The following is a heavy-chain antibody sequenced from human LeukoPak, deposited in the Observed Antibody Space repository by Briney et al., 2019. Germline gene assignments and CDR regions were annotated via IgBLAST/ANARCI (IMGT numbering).Heavy chain of an antibody. CDR2: IRSSGDST. J-gene: IGHJ4*02. CDR3: AKEVRESAWFYFDY. CDR1: GFTFKTYA. Sequence: GGSLRLSCAASGFTFKTYAMSWVRQAPGKGLERVSGIRSSGDSTYHADSVKGRFTISRDNSRNTLYLQMNSLSAEDTAVYYCAKEVRESAWFYFDYWGRGTLATVSS. D-gene: IGHD3-10*01. V-gene: IGHV3-23*01.